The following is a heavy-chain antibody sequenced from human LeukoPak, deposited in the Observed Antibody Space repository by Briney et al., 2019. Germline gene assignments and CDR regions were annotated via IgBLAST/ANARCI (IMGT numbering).Heavy chain of an antibody. CDR2: IKSKTAGGTT. J-gene: IGHJ6*02. CDR1: GFTFSNAW. D-gene: IGHD3-3*01. CDR3: AKGRYYDFWSGYWPYYYYGMDV. Sequence: GGSLRLSCAASGFTFSNAWMSWVRQAPGKGLEWVARIKSKTAGGTTDYAAPVKGRFIISRDDSESTLYLQMNSLRAEDTAVYYCAKGRYYDFWSGYWPYYYYGMDVWGQGTTVTVSS. V-gene: IGHV3-15*01.